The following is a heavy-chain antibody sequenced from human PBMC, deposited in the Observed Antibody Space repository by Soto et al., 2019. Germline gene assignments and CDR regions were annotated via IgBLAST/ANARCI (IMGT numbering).Heavy chain of an antibody. CDR2: MNPNSGNT. D-gene: IGHD3-22*01. CDR1: GYSFTSYD. Sequence: QVQLVQSGAEVKKSGASVKVSCKASGYSFTSYDINWVRQATGQGLEWMGWMNPNSGNTGYAQKFQERVTMTRDTSVSTAYLELRSLRSEDTAVYYCARPPYYYDSSGYVFGMDVWGQGTTVTVSS. V-gene: IGHV1-8*01. J-gene: IGHJ6*02. CDR3: ARPPYYYDSSGYVFGMDV.